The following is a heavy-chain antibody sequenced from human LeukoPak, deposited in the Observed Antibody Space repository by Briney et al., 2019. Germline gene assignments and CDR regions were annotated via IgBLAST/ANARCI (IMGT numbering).Heavy chain of an antibody. CDR2: ISSFSGNT. J-gene: IGHJ4*02. CDR1: GFTFSDYA. CDR3: ANDSGSSVSYFSN. V-gene: IGHV3-23*01. Sequence: PGGSLRLSCTASGFTFSDYAMSWVRQAPGKGLEWVSDISSFSGNTYYADSVKGRFTTSRDNSKSTLYLHMNGLRAEDKARYYCANDSGSSVSYFSNWGQGSLVSVSS. D-gene: IGHD1-26*01.